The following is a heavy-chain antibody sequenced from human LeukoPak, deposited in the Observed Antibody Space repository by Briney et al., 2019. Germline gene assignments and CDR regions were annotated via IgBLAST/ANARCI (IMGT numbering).Heavy chain of an antibody. V-gene: IGHV3-49*03. D-gene: IGHD3-22*01. CDR1: GFTFGDYA. Sequence: GGSLRLSCTASGFTFGDYAMSWFRQAQGKGLEWVGFIRSKAYGGTTEYAASVKGRFTISRDDSKSIAYLQMNSLKTEDTAVYYCTGRYYYDSSGYYSFDYWGQGTLVTVSS. CDR3: TGRYYYDSSGYYSFDY. J-gene: IGHJ4*02. CDR2: IRSKAYGGTT.